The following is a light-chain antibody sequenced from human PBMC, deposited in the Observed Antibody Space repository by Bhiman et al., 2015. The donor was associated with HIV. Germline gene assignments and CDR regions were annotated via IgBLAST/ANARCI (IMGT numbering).Light chain of an antibody. CDR1: HFGLKS. V-gene: IGLV3-21*01. CDR3: QSYDSSLSDV. Sequence: SYELTQPPSVSVAPGKTARITCAGHHFGLKSVHWYQLKPGQAPLLVIYSDSARPSGISDRFSGSKSGTSASLAITGLQAEDGADYYCQSYDSSLSDVFGTGTKVTVL. CDR2: SDS. J-gene: IGLJ1*01.